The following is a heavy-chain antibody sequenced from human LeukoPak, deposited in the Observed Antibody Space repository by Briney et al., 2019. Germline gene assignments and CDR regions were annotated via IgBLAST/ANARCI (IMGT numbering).Heavy chain of an antibody. Sequence: SETLPLTCTVSGYSISSGYYWGWIRPPPGKGLEWIGSIYHSGSTYYSPSLKSRVTISVDTSKNQFSLKLSSVTAADTAVYYCAGNYDILTGYYSLFGAFDIWGQGTMVTVSS. CDR1: GYSISSGYY. D-gene: IGHD3-9*01. V-gene: IGHV4-38-2*02. J-gene: IGHJ3*02. CDR3: AGNYDILTGYYSLFGAFDI. CDR2: IYHSGST.